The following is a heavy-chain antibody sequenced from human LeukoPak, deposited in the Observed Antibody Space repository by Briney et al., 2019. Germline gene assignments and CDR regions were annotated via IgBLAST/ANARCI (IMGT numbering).Heavy chain of an antibody. J-gene: IGHJ4*02. Sequence: SETLSLTCAVYGGSFSGYYWSWIRQPPGKGLEWIGEINHSGSTNYNPSLKSRVTISVDTSKNQFSLKLSSVTAADTAVYYCARGSYDSSGYYGLYFDYWGQGTLVTVSS. V-gene: IGHV4-34*01. CDR2: INHSGST. CDR1: GGSFSGYY. CDR3: ARGSYDSSGYYGLYFDY. D-gene: IGHD3-22*01.